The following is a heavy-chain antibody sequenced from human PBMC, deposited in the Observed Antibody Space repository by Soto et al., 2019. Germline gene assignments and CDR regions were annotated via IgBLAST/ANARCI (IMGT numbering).Heavy chain of an antibody. V-gene: IGHV1-69*01. CDR1: GGTFSSYA. CDR3: ARDSSSTSCYTCHYYYGMDV. CDR2: IIPIFGTA. J-gene: IGHJ6*02. D-gene: IGHD2-2*02. Sequence: QVQLVQSGAEVKKPGSSVNVSCKASGGTFSSYAISWVRQAPGQGIEWMGGIIPIFGTANYAQKFQGRVTITADESTSTAYMEMSSLRSEDTAVYYCARDSSSTSCYTCHYYYGMDVWGQGTTVTVSS.